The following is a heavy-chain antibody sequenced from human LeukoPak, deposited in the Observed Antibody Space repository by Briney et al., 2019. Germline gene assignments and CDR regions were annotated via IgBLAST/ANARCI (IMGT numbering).Heavy chain of an antibody. CDR2: ITSGGNTI. CDR1: GFTFSSYD. CDR3: ARDFAEGCSADNCYSLDY. D-gene: IGHD2-15*01. Sequence: GGSLRLSCATSGFTFSSYDMNWVRQAPGQGLEWVSYITSGGNTIYYADSVKGRFTISRDNAKNSLYLQTNSLRAEDTAMYYCARDFAEGCSADNCYSLDYWGQGTLVTSSA. J-gene: IGHJ4*02. V-gene: IGHV3-48*03.